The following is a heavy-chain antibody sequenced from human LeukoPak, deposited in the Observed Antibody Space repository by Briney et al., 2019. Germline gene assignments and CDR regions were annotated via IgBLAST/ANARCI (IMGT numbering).Heavy chain of an antibody. D-gene: IGHD2-15*01. J-gene: IGHJ3*02. CDR3: ARDLSPPYCSGGSCYSDAFDI. CDR2: INPNSGGT. V-gene: IGHV1-2*02. CDR1: GYTFTGYY. Sequence: ASVKVSCKASGYTFTGYYMHWVRQAPGQGLEWMGLINPNSGGTNYAQKFQGRVTMTRDTSISTAYMELSRLRSDDTAVYYCARDLSPPYCSGGSCYSDAFDIWGQGTMVTVSS.